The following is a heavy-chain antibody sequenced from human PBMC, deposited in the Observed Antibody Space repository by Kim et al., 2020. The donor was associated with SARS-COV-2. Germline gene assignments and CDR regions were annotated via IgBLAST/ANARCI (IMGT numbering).Heavy chain of an antibody. CDR3: ATSTSSWYSFDS. V-gene: IGHV4-31*03. J-gene: IGHJ4*02. Sequence: SETLSLTCTVSGGSIRSGGYYWSWIRQHPGKGLEWIGYIYYSGSTYYNPSLKSRLTISLDTSQNQFSLNLRSVAVADTALYYCATSTSSWYSFDSWGQGTLVTVSS. CDR1: GGSIRSGGYY. CDR2: IYYSGST. D-gene: IGHD6-13*01.